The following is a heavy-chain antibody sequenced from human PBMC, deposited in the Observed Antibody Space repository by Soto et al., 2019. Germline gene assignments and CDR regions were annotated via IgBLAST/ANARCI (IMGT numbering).Heavy chain of an antibody. CDR2: INAGNGDT. CDR3: ARDGPPPGRYDSSGYYYLDY. J-gene: IGHJ4*02. V-gene: IGHV1-3*01. Sequence: ASVKVSCKASGYTFTSYAIHWVRQAPGQRLEWMGWINAGNGDTNYAQKLQGRVTMTTDTSTSTAYMELRSLRSDDTAVYYCARDGPPPGRYDSSGYYYLDYWGQGTLVTVSS. D-gene: IGHD3-22*01. CDR1: GYTFTSYA.